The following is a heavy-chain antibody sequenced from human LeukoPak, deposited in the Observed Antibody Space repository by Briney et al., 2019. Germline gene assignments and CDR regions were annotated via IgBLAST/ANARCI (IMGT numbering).Heavy chain of an antibody. CDR3: ARPPDYDYVWGSYRLHRPGRAFDI. J-gene: IGHJ3*02. D-gene: IGHD3-16*02. CDR1: GGSISSYY. Sequence: SETLSLTCTVSGGSISSYYWSWIRQPPGKGLEWIGYIYYSGSTNYNPSLKSRVTISVDTSKNQFSLKLSSVTAADTAVYYCARPPDYDYVWGSYRLHRPGRAFDIWGQGTMVTVSS. CDR2: IYYSGST. V-gene: IGHV4-59*01.